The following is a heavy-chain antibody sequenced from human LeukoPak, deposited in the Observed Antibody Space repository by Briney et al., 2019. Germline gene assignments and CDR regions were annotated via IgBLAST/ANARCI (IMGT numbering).Heavy chain of an antibody. CDR3: VRDHVSPGLSNWFDP. Sequence: SETLSLTCAVYGGSFSGYYWSWIRQPPGKGLEWIGEINHSGSTNYNPSLTSRLTISITTSKNQFSLKVTSVTASDTAMYYCVRDHVSPGLSNWFDPWGQGTLVTVSS. V-gene: IGHV4-34*01. CDR2: INHSGST. CDR1: GGSFSGYY. D-gene: IGHD3-16*01. J-gene: IGHJ5*02.